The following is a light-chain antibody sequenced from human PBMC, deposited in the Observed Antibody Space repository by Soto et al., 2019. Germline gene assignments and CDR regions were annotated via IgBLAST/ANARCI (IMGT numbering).Light chain of an antibody. J-gene: IGKJ3*01. CDR3: QQYDSSPLT. CDR1: QSVSSSY. V-gene: IGKV3-20*01. Sequence: EIVLTQSPGTLSLSPGERATLSCRASQSVSSSYLAWYQQKPGQAPRLLIYDVSNRATGIPDRFSGSGSGTDFTLTLNRLEPEDFAVYYCQQYDSSPLTFGPGTKVDI. CDR2: DVS.